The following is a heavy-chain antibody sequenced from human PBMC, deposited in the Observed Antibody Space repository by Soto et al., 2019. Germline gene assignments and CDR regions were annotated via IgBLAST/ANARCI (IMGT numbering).Heavy chain of an antibody. J-gene: IGHJ3*02. V-gene: IGHV3-23*01. CDR2: ISGSGGST. CDR3: ANQKMNAFDI. CDR1: GFTFSSYA. Sequence: GESLKISCAASGFTFSSYAMSWVRQAPGKGLEWVSAISGSGGSTYYADSVKGRFTISRDNSKNTLYLQMNSLRAEDTAVYYCANQKMNAFDIWGQGTMVTVSS.